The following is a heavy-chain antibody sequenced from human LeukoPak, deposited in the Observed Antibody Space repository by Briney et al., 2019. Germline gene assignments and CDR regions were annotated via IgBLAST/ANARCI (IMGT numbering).Heavy chain of an antibody. V-gene: IGHV1-2*02. CDR2: INPNNGGT. Sequence: ASVKVSCKASGYTFTGYYMHWVRQAPGQGLEWMGWINPNNGGTNYAQKFQGRVTMTRDTSISTAYMELSRLRSEDTAVYYCARDRTIAAAGTGWFDPWGQGTLVTVSS. CDR1: GYTFTGYY. CDR3: ARDRTIAAAGTGWFDP. J-gene: IGHJ5*02. D-gene: IGHD6-13*01.